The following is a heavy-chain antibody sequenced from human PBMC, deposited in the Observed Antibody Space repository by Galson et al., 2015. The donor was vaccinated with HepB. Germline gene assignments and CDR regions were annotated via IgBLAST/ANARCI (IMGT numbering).Heavy chain of an antibody. V-gene: IGHV1-46*01. CDR3: ARVRAGEHYYYYYMDV. J-gene: IGHJ6*03. CDR1: GYTFTRYY. CDR2: INPSGGST. Sequence: SVKVSCKASGYTFTRYYMHWVRQAPGQGLEWMGIINPSGGSTSYAQKFQGRVTMTRDTSTSTVYMELSSLRSEDTAVYYCARVRAGEHYYYYYMDVWGKGTTVTVSS. D-gene: IGHD3-16*01.